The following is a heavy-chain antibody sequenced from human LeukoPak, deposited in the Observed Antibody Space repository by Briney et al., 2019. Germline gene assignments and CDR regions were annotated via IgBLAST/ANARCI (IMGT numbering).Heavy chain of an antibody. Sequence: GGSLRLSCAASGFTFSSYWMSWVRQAPGKGLEWVANIKQDGSEKHYVDSVKGRFTISRDNAKNSLYLQMNSLRAEDTAVYYCAREAYGDYDDYWGQGTLVTVSS. CDR2: IKQDGSEK. V-gene: IGHV3-7*01. CDR3: AREAYGDYDDY. D-gene: IGHD4-17*01. CDR1: GFTFSSYW. J-gene: IGHJ4*02.